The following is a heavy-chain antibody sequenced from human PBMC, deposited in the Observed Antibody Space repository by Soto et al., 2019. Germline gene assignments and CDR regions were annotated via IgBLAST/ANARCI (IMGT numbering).Heavy chain of an antibody. V-gene: IGHV3-23*01. D-gene: IGHD3-10*01. Sequence: GGSLRLSCAASAFTSRSYAMSWVRQAPGKGLEWVSTIGGGGGSSTYYADSVKGRFTIFRDNSKNTLFLQMNSLRAEDTALYYCAKLLWDSVSYPTRYWGQGTLVTVSS. CDR1: AFTSRSYA. CDR2: IGGGGGSST. CDR3: AKLLWDSVSYPTRY. J-gene: IGHJ4*02.